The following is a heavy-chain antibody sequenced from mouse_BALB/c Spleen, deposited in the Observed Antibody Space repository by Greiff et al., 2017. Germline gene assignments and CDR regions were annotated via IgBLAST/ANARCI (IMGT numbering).Heavy chain of an antibody. J-gene: IGHJ3*01. D-gene: IGHD4-1*01. Sequence: ESGPGLVKPSQSLSLTCTVTGYSITSDYAWNWIRQFPGNKLEWMGYISYSGSTSYNPSLKSRISITRDTSKNQFFLQLNSVTTEDTATYYCARGITGTAAYWGQGTLVTVSA. V-gene: IGHV3-2*02. CDR1: GYSITSDYA. CDR3: ARGITGTAAY. CDR2: ISYSGST.